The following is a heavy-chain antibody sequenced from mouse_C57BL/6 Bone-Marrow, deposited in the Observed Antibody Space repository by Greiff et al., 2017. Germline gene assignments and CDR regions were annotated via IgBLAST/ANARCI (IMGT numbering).Heavy chain of an antibody. CDR2: ISDGGSYT. D-gene: IGHD1-2*01. V-gene: IGHV5-4*01. CDR1: GFTFSSYA. Sequence: EVQGVESGGGLVKPGGSLKLSCAASGFTFSSYAMSWVRQTPEKRLEWVATISDGGSYTYYPDNVKGRFTISRDNAKNNLYLQISHLKSEDTAMYYCARDGYPMDYWGQGTSVTVSS. J-gene: IGHJ4*01. CDR3: ARDGYPMDY.